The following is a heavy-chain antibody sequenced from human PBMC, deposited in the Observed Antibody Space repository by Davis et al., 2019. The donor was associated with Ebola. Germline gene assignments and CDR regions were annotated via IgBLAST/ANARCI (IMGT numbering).Heavy chain of an antibody. Sequence: PGGSLRLSCAASGFTFRDYWMHWVRQAPGKGPEWVSRISPDGANIGYADFVKGRFTISRDTSRNTLYLQMNSLRAEDTAVYFCAKDSHDYSNYGYFDYWGQGTRVTVSS. D-gene: IGHD4-11*01. CDR3: AKDSHDYSNYGYFDY. J-gene: IGHJ4*02. V-gene: IGHV3-74*01. CDR2: ISPDGANI. CDR1: GFTFRDYW.